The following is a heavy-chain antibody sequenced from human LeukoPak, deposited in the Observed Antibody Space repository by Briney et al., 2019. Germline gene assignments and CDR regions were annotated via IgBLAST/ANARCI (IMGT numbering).Heavy chain of an antibody. J-gene: IGHJ4*02. Sequence: SETLSLTCTVSGGSISSSSYYWGWIRQPPGKGLEWIGSIYYSGSTYYNPSLKSRVTISVDTSKNQFSLKLSSVTAADTAVYYCARQVDNGAATAFDYWGQGTLVTVSS. V-gene: IGHV4-39*01. CDR3: ARQVDNGAATAFDY. CDR2: IYYSGST. D-gene: IGHD2-15*01. CDR1: GGSISSSSYY.